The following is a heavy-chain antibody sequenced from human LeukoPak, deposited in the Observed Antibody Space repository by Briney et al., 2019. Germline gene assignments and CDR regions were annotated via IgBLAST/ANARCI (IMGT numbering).Heavy chain of an antibody. V-gene: IGHV3-48*03. CDR3: ARGRYDYVWGYFDY. CDR1: GFTFSSYE. J-gene: IGHJ4*02. CDR2: ISGSGSTI. D-gene: IGHD3-16*01. Sequence: GGSLRLSCAASGFTFSSYEMNWVRQAPGKGLEWVSYISGSGSTIYYVDSVKGRFTISRDNAKNSLYLQMNSLRAEDTAVYYCARGRYDYVWGYFDYWGQGTLVTVSS.